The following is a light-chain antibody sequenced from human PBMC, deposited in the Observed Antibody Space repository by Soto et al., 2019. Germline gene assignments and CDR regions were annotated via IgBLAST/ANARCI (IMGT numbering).Light chain of an antibody. CDR3: QHFNNWPHLYT. Sequence: EIVMTQSPATLSVSPGERATLSCRASQSVNSNLAWYQQKPGQAPRLLIYGASTRATGIPARFSGSGSGTEFTLTISSLQSEDFAVYYCQHFNNWPHLYTFGQGTRLEIK. CDR2: GAS. CDR1: QSVNSN. V-gene: IGKV3-15*01. J-gene: IGKJ2*01.